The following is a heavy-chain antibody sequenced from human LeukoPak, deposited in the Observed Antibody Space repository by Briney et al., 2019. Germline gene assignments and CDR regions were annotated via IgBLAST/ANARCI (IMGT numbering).Heavy chain of an antibody. V-gene: IGHV3-23*01. D-gene: IGHD3-22*01. Sequence: GGSLRLSCAASEFTFSSYSMNWVRQAPGKGLEWVSAISGSGNNTYYADSVKGRVTISRDNSKNTLYLQMNSLRAEDTALYYCAKDSYDSSGSRYDYWGQGTLVTVSS. CDR3: AKDSYDSSGSRYDY. J-gene: IGHJ4*02. CDR2: ISGSGNNT. CDR1: EFTFSSYS.